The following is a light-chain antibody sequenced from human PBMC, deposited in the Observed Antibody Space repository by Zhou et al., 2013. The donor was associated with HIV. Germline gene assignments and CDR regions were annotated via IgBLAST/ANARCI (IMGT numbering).Light chain of an antibody. Sequence: PGERATLSCRASQSVSSTYLAWYQQKPGQAPRLLIYGASIRATGIPDRFSGSGSGTDFTLTISRLEPEDFAVYYCQQYGSFFGPGTKVGI. CDR2: GAS. CDR3: QQYGSF. CDR1: QSVSSTY. V-gene: IGKV3-20*01. J-gene: IGKJ3*01.